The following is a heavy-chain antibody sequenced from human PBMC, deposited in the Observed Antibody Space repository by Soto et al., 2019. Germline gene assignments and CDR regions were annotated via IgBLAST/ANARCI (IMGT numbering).Heavy chain of an antibody. D-gene: IGHD2-15*01. J-gene: IGHJ6*02. CDR3: ARADCTGAYCYSWPFNYGVDV. V-gene: IGHV3-33*08. CDR2: IWYDGSNK. CDR1: GFTFNTYG. Sequence: QVQLVESGGGVVQPGGSLRLSCTTSGFTFNTYGMHWVRQAPGTGREWVASIWYDGSNKYYAESVKGRFTISRDNSKNTLYLQMNSLRAEDTALYYCARADCTGAYCYSWPFNYGVDVWGQGTTVTVSS.